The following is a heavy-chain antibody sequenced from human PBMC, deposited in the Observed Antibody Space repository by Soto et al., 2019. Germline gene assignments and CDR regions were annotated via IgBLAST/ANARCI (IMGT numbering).Heavy chain of an antibody. V-gene: IGHV4-59*12. D-gene: IGHD6-13*01. Sequence: SETLSLTCTVSGGSISSYYWSWIRQPPGKGLEWIGYIYYSGSTNYNPSLKSRVTISVDTSKNQFSLKLSSVTAADTAVYYCARGGFTAAAGSDFDYWGQGTLVTV. CDR2: IYYSGST. CDR1: GGSISSYY. CDR3: ARGGFTAAAGSDFDY. J-gene: IGHJ4*02.